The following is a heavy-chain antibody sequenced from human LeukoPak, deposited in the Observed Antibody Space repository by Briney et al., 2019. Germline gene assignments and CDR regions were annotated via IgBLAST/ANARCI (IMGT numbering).Heavy chain of an antibody. CDR3: AGRRKEAAAFDD. J-gene: IGHJ4*02. CDR1: GFAVSVNY. D-gene: IGHD6-13*01. V-gene: IGHV3-66*01. CDR2: LHSDGTT. Sequence: GGSLRLSCAASGFAVSVNYMTWVRLAPGKGLERVSLLHSDGTTYYAESVKGRFTISTDNSKNTLYLQMNSLRVEDTALYYCAGRRKEAAAFDDWAREPWSPSPQ.